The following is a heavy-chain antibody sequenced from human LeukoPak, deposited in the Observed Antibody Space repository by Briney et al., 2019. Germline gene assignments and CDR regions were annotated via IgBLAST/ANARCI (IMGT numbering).Heavy chain of an antibody. J-gene: IGHJ6*03. D-gene: IGHD6-13*01. CDR1: GGSISGYY. V-gene: IGHV4-34*01. CDR3: ARQGSSWPIYYYYYMDV. CDR2: INHSGST. Sequence: SETLSLTCTVSGGSISGYYWSWIRQPPGKGLEWIGEINHSGSTNYNPSLKSRVTISVDTSKNQFSLKLSSVTAADTAVYYCARQGSSWPIYYYYYMDVWGKGTTVTVSS.